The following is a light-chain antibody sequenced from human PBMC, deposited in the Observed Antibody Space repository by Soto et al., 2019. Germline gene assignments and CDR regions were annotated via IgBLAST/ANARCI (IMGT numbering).Light chain of an antibody. CDR1: QSVRSN. CDR2: GAS. Sequence: VWRQSPYTLSLAPGGMRTRPCRACQSVRSNFLAWYQQKPGQAPRLLIYGASTRATGIPARFSGSGSGTEFTLTISSLQSEDFAVYYCQQYNNWPITFGQGTRLEIK. V-gene: IGKV3D-15*01. CDR3: QQYNNWPIT. J-gene: IGKJ5*01.